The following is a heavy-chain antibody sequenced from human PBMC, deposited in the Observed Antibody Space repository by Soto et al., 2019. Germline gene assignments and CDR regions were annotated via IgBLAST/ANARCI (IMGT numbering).Heavy chain of an antibody. CDR3: AKALPYYLDAFDI. D-gene: IGHD3-22*01. V-gene: IGHV3-23*04. CDR2: ISGSGGST. Sequence: EVQLVESGGGLIQPGGSLRLSCAASGFTVSSNYMSWVRQAPGKGLEWVSVISGSGGSTYYADSVKGRFTISRDNSKNALYLQMNSLRAEDTAVYYCAKALPYYLDAFDIWGQGTMVTVSS. J-gene: IGHJ3*02. CDR1: GFTVSSNY.